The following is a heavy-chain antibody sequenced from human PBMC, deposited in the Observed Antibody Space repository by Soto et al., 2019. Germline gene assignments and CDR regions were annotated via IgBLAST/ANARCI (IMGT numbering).Heavy chain of an antibody. CDR2: IIPIFGTA. J-gene: IGHJ4*02. D-gene: IGHD3-22*01. V-gene: IGHV1-69*13. CDR3: ARDQMLYYYDSSGYFVY. CDR1: GGTFSSYA. Sequence: ASVKVSCKASGGTFSSYAISWVRQAPGQGLEWMGGIIPIFGTANYAQKFQGRVTITADESTSTAYMELSSLRSEDTAVYYCARDQMLYYYDSSGYFVYWDQGTLVTVSS.